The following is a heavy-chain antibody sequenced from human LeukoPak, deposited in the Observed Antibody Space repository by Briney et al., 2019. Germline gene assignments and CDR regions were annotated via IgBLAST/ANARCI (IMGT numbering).Heavy chain of an antibody. Sequence: SETLSLACTVSGYSISSGYYWGWIRQPPGKGLEWIGSIYHSGSTYYNPSLKSRVTISVDTSKNQFSLKLSSVTAADTAVYYCATGVHGIAAAGDYYFDYWGQGTLVTVSS. CDR1: GYSISSGYY. CDR3: ATGVHGIAAAGDYYFDY. D-gene: IGHD6-13*01. V-gene: IGHV4-38-2*02. CDR2: IYHSGST. J-gene: IGHJ4*02.